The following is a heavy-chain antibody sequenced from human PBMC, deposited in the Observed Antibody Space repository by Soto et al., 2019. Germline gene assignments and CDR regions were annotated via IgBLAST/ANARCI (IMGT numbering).Heavy chain of an antibody. J-gene: IGHJ6*02. V-gene: IGHV1-2*02. Sequence: QVQLVQSGAEVKKPGASVRVSCKASGYTFTDYYLHWVRQAPGQGLEWMGWSNPITGDTKSTQKFQARVTMTRDKSIGTACLELTSLTSDDTAVYYCARVTSFQDGMDVWGQGTTVSVS. CDR1: GYTFTDYY. CDR3: ARVTSFQDGMDV. CDR2: SNPITGDT. D-gene: IGHD2-2*01.